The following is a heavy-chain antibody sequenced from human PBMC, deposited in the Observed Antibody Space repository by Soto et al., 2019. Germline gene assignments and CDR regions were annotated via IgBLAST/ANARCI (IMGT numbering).Heavy chain of an antibody. D-gene: IGHD3-3*01. V-gene: IGHV2-5*02. Sequence: QITLNESGPTQVKPRQTLTLTCTFSGFSLTTSGVGVGWIRQSPGKAPEWRALIYWDDDKRYSPSLKSRLTITKDTAKDLVVLTMADLDPADTATSYCAHRVLRTVFGLVTTTAIYFDFWGQGTPVAVSS. CDR2: IYWDDDK. CDR3: AHRVLRTVFGLVTTTAIYFDF. CDR1: GFSLTTSGVG. J-gene: IGHJ4*02.